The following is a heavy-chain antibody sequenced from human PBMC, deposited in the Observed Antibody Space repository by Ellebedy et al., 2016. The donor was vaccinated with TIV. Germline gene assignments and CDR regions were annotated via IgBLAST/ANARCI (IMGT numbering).Heavy chain of an antibody. D-gene: IGHD6-19*01. J-gene: IGHJ4*02. CDR2: MDTSGSTI. CDR3: ARDTFTVAADV. CDR1: GFTSGRYE. V-gene: IGHV3-48*03. Sequence: GGSLRLXCSASGFTSGRYEFNWVRQAPGKGLEWIAFMDTSGSTISYADSVKGRLTISRDNAKNSLYLQMNSLRADDTAVYFCARDTFTVAADVWGQGTLVTVSS.